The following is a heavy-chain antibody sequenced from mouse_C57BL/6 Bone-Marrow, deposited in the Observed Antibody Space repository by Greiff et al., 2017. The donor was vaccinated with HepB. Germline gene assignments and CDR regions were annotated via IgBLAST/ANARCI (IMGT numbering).Heavy chain of an antibody. J-gene: IGHJ4*01. CDR1: GYSFTDYN. Sequence: EVKLVESGPELVKPGASVKISCKASGYSFTDYNMNWVKQSNGKSLEWIGVSNPNYGTTSYNQKFKGKATLTVDHSSSTAYMQLNSLTSEDSAVYYCARSYGSSLYAMDYWGQGTSVTVSS. D-gene: IGHD1-1*01. CDR2: SNPNYGTT. CDR3: ARSYGSSLYAMDY. V-gene: IGHV1-39*01.